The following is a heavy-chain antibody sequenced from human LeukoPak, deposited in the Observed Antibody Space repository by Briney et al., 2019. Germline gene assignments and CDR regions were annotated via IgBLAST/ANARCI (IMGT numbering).Heavy chain of an antibody. V-gene: IGHV4-4*07. CDR1: GGFLTTHY. D-gene: IGHD2-2*01. CDR2: VHSTGST. CDR3: ARYCNSASCSDFKGAFDI. Sequence: SETLSLTCTVSGGFLTTHYWAWVRQPAGRGLEWIGRVHSTGSTNYSPYFESRVPRSVDTSKNQLSLRLTSVTVADSAMYYCARYCNSASCSDFKGAFDIWGHGTMVTVSS. J-gene: IGHJ3*02.